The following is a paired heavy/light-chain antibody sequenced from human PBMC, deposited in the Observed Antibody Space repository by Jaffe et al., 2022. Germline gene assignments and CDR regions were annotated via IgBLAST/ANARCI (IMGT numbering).Light chain of an antibody. CDR1: QDIDDD. V-gene: IGKV5-2*01. CDR3: LQHDNFPLT. J-gene: IGKJ4*01. CDR2: EAT. Sequence: ETTLTQSPAFMSATPGDKVNISCKASQDIDDDMNWYQQKPGEAAIFIIQEATTLVPGIPPRFSGSGYGTDFTLTINNIESEDAAYYFCLQHDNFPLTFGGGTKVEIK.
Heavy chain of an antibody. CDR1: GFTFSSYG. Sequence: QVQLVESGGGVVQPGGSLRLSCAASGFTFSSYGMHWVRQAPGKGLEWVAFIRYDGSNKYYADSVKGRFTISRDNSKNTLYLQMNSLRAEDTAVYYCAKVYLGNYGDYSLRRTYYYYYMDVWGKGTTVTVSS. CDR2: IRYDGSNK. J-gene: IGHJ6*03. D-gene: IGHD4-17*01. CDR3: AKVYLGNYGDYSLRRTYYYYYMDV. V-gene: IGHV3-30*02.